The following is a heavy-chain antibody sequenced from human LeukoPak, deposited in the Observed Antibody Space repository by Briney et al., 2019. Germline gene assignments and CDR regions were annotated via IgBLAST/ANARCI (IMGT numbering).Heavy chain of an antibody. CDR1: GFIFSNYG. CDR2: VSNGGGDT. CDR3: AKDRYSSGWSDSFAS. D-gene: IGHD6-19*01. V-gene: IGHV3-23*01. Sequence: PGGSLRLSCAASGFIFSNYGMTWVRQAPGKGLEWIASVSNGGGDTYYADSVKGRFTISRVNSKNTLYLQINSLRAEDTAVYYCAKDRYSSGWSDSFASWGQGTQVSASS. J-gene: IGHJ4*02.